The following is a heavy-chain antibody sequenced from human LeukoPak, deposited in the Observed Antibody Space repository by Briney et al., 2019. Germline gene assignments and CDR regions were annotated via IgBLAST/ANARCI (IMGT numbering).Heavy chain of an antibody. D-gene: IGHD3-22*01. CDR3: AKDGPLVSRKNDTPFDY. J-gene: IGHJ4*02. Sequence: GGSLRLSCAASGFTFSSYAMSWVRQAPGKGLGWVSAISGSGGSTYYADSVKGRFTISRDNSKNTLYLQMNSLRAEDTAVYYCAKDGPLVSRKNDTPFDYWGQGTLVTVSS. V-gene: IGHV3-23*01. CDR1: GFTFSSYA. CDR2: ISGSGGST.